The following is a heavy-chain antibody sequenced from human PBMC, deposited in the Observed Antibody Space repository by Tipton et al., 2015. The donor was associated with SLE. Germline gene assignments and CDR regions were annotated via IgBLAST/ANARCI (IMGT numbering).Heavy chain of an antibody. Sequence: TLSLTCTVSGGSISSGGYYWSWIRQYPGKGLEWIGYISYSGSTNYNSSLKSRLTISVDTSKNQFSLKLSSVTAADTAVYYCARDQAKDPVVVAVNHDAFDIWGQGTMVTVSS. CDR2: ISYSGST. CDR1: GGSISSGGYY. J-gene: IGHJ3*02. V-gene: IGHV4-31*03. D-gene: IGHD2-15*01. CDR3: ARDQAKDPVVVAVNHDAFDI.